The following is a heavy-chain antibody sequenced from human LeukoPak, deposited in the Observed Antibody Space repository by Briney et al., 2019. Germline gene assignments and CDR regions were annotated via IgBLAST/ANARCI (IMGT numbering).Heavy chain of an antibody. CDR2: INHSGST. CDR3: ARGPRLITIFGVVAQKWFDP. CDR1: GGSFSDYY. Sequence: SATLSLTCAVYGGSFSDYYWSWIPQPPGKGLEWIGEINHSGSTNYNPSLKSRVTISVDTSKNQFSLKLSSVTAADTAVYYCARGPRLITIFGVVAQKWFDPWGQGTLVTVST. D-gene: IGHD3-3*01. V-gene: IGHV4-34*01. J-gene: IGHJ5*02.